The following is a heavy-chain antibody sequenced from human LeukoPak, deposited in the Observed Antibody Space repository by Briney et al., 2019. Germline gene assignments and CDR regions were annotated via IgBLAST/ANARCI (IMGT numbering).Heavy chain of an antibody. V-gene: IGHV3-23*01. Sequence: GGSLRLSCAASGFTFSSYAMSWVRQAPGKGLEWVSAISGSGGSTYYADSVKGRFTISRDNSKNTLYLQMNSLRAEDTAVYYCAKDEGYYYGSGSYPIHWGQGTLVTVSS. J-gene: IGHJ4*02. CDR1: GFTFSSYA. CDR2: ISGSGGST. CDR3: AKDEGYYYGSGSYPIH. D-gene: IGHD3-10*01.